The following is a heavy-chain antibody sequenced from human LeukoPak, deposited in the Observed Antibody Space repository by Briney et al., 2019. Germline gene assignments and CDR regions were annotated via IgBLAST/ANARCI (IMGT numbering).Heavy chain of an antibody. CDR2: ISGDGDNT. Sequence: GGSLRLSCVASGFTLDDSALHWVRQAPGKGLKWISLISGDGDNTYYADSVKGRFTISRDTSTNSLYLQMSSLRAEDTAFYYCAKGVRSGTYYNCFDPWGQGTLVTVSS. V-gene: IGHV3-43*02. J-gene: IGHJ5*02. CDR1: GFTLDDSA. CDR3: AKGVRSGTYYNCFDP. D-gene: IGHD1-26*01.